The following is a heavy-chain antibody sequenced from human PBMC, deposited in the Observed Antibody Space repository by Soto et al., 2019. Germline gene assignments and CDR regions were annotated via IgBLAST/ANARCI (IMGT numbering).Heavy chain of an antibody. V-gene: IGHV1-69*12. CDR2: IIPIIGTA. D-gene: IGHD3-3*01. Sequence: QVQLVQSGAEAKKPGSSVKVSCKASGGTFSSYGISWVRQAPGQGLEWMGGIIPIIGTANYAQKFQGRVTITADESTSTAYMELSSLRSEDTAVYYCARPTYYDFWSGYQTGYYYYGMDVWGQGTTVTVSS. J-gene: IGHJ6*02. CDR3: ARPTYYDFWSGYQTGYYYYGMDV. CDR1: GGTFSSYG.